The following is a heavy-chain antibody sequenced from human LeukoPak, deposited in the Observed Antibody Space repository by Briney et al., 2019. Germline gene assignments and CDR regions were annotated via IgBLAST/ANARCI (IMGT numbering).Heavy chain of an antibody. CDR1: GFTFDDYG. D-gene: IGHD3-22*01. J-gene: IGHJ4*02. Sequence: GGSLRLSCAASGFTFDDYGMSWVRQAPGKGLEWVSGINWNGGSTGYADSVKGRFTISRDNAKNSLYLQMNSLRAEDTALYHCARKMYYDSSGYYLFDYWGQGTLVTVSS. V-gene: IGHV3-20*01. CDR3: ARKMYYDSSGYYLFDY. CDR2: INWNGGST.